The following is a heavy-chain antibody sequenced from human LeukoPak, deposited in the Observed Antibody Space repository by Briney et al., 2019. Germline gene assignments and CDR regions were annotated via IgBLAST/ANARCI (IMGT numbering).Heavy chain of an antibody. J-gene: IGHJ4*02. D-gene: IGHD3-22*01. Sequence: GRSLRLSCAASGFTFSRYGMHWVRQAPGKGLEWVAVILYDGSNKYYADSVKGRFTISRDNSKNTLYLQMNSLKTEDTAVYYCTTSPYYYYDSSGNVDYWGQGTLVTVSS. CDR2: ILYDGSNK. V-gene: IGHV3-30*03. CDR3: TTSPYYYYDSSGNVDY. CDR1: GFTFSRYG.